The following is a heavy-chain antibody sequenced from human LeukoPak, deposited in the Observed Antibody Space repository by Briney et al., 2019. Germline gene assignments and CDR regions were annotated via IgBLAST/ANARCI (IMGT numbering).Heavy chain of an antibody. CDR3: ARGIESYGDYGY. V-gene: IGHV4-59*01. CDR2: MYNSGST. D-gene: IGHD4-17*01. CDR1: GGSISGSY. Sequence: SETLSLTCTVSGGSISGSYWSWVRQPPGKGLEWIAYMYNSGSTNYNPSLKRRGAILIDKSKKKCSQKLSSLTAADAAIYYCARGIESYGDYGYWGQGILVTVSS. J-gene: IGHJ4*02.